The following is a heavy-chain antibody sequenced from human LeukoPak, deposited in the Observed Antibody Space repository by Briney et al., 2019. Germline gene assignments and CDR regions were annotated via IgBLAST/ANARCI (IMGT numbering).Heavy chain of an antibody. Sequence: SVKVSCXASGGTFSNYAISWVRQAPGQGLEWMGGIIPIFGTANYAQKFQGRVTITADESTSTAYMELSSLRSEDTAVYYCARASVTIFGVVITLDYWGQGTLVTVTS. CDR2: IIPIFGTA. D-gene: IGHD3-3*01. CDR1: GGTFSNYA. CDR3: ARASVTIFGVVITLDY. J-gene: IGHJ4*02. V-gene: IGHV1-69*13.